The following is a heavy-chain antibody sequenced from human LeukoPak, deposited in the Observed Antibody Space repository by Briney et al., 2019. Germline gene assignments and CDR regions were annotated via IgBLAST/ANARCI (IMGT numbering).Heavy chain of an antibody. Sequence: SETLSLTCAVYGGSFSGYYWSWIRQPPGKGLEWIGEINHSGSTNYNPSLKSRVTISVDTSKNQFPLKLSSVTAADTAVYYCAFQGVTAGLINSGYDYWGQGTLVTVSS. V-gene: IGHV4-34*01. CDR1: GGSFSGYY. J-gene: IGHJ4*02. D-gene: IGHD3-10*01. CDR2: INHSGST. CDR3: AFQGVTAGLINSGYDY.